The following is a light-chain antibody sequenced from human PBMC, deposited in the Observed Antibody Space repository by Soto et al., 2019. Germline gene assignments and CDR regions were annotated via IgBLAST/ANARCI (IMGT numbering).Light chain of an antibody. CDR1: QSVSSSY. Sequence: EIVVTQSPGTLSLSPGERATLSCRASQSVSSSYLAWYQQKPGQAPRLLIYAASSRATGIPDRFSGSGSGTDVTISISRLEPENFAVYSCHHEGSSPPITFGQVTRLVI. V-gene: IGKV3-20*01. J-gene: IGKJ5*01. CDR3: HHEGSSPPIT. CDR2: AAS.